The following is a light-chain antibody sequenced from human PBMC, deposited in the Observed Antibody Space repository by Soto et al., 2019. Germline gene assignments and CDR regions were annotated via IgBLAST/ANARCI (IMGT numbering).Light chain of an antibody. CDR3: QQYNSYGT. Sequence: DIQMTQSPSTLSASVGDGVTITCRASQSISSWLAWYQQKPGKAPKLLIYKASTLQSGVPSRFSGSGSGTEFTLTISSLQPDDFATYYRQQYNSYGTFGQGTKVDIK. V-gene: IGKV1-5*03. CDR2: KAS. J-gene: IGKJ1*01. CDR1: QSISSW.